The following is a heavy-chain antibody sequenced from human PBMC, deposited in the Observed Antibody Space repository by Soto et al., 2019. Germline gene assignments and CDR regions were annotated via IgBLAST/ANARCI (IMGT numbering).Heavy chain of an antibody. D-gene: IGHD2-2*01. CDR2: ISTYTGKT. CDR3: AREGQYAPNRKHLMAV. J-gene: IGHJ6*02. Sequence: QVQLVQSGAEVKKPGASVKVSCKASGYVFSDNGVSWVRQVPGQGLEWMGWISTYTGKTKYAQKFQDRVTLTTDTPASTGYMDLRCLRPDDTVVYYWAREGQYAPNRKHLMAVWGQGTTVT. CDR1: GYVFSDNG. V-gene: IGHV1-18*04.